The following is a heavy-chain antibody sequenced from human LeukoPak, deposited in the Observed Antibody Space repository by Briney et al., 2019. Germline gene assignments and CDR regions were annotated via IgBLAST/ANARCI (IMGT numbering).Heavy chain of an antibody. CDR1: GFTFSSYA. J-gene: IGHJ4*02. CDR3: AKDQIGWAPGYVSGPLDQ. Sequence: PGGSLRLSCAASGFTFSSYAMHWVRQAPGKGLEWVAVISTDGNNEYYANSVKGRFTISRDNSKNTVYLQMASLRTEDTAVYYCAKDQIGWAPGYVSGPLDQWGQGTLVTVSS. V-gene: IGHV3-30*04. D-gene: IGHD2-15*01. CDR2: ISTDGNNE.